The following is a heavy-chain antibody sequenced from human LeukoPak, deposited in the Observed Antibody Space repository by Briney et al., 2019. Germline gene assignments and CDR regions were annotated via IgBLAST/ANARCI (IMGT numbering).Heavy chain of an antibody. CDR3: ARDRAGFFDD. CDR2: IYSSGST. V-gene: IGHV4-4*07. Sequence: PSETLSLTCTVSGDTISGFSWSWIRQPAGKGLEWIGRIYSSGSTNYSPPLRSRVTMSVDTKNQFSLKVNSVTAADTAVYYCARDRAGFFDDWGQGTLVTVSS. J-gene: IGHJ4*02. CDR1: GDTISGFS. D-gene: IGHD6-13*01.